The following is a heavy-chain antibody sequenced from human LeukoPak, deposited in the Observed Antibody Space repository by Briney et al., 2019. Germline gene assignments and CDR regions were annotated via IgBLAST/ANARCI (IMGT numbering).Heavy chain of an antibody. CDR2: IWYDGSNK. V-gene: IGHV3-33*03. CDR1: GFTFSSYG. D-gene: IGHD2-15*01. Sequence: QPGGSLRLSCAASGFTFSSYGMHWVRQAPGKGLEWVAVIWYDGSNKYYADSVKGRFTISRDNAKNSLYLQMNSLRAEDTALYYCAKALVRVGNAYDIWGHGTMVTVSS. CDR3: AKALVRVGNAYDI. J-gene: IGHJ3*02.